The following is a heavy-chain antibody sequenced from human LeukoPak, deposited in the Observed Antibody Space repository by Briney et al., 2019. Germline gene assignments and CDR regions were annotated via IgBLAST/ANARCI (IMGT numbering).Heavy chain of an antibody. CDR2: IYYSGST. Sequence: PSETLSLTCTVSGGSISSSSYYWGWIRQPPGKGLEWIGSIYYSGSTYYNPSLKSRVTISVDTSKNQFSLKLSSVTAADTAVYYCARLFLRGYSYLLGMDVWGQGTTVTVSS. D-gene: IGHD5-18*01. CDR3: ARLFLRGYSYLLGMDV. V-gene: IGHV4-39*07. CDR1: GGSISSSSYY. J-gene: IGHJ6*02.